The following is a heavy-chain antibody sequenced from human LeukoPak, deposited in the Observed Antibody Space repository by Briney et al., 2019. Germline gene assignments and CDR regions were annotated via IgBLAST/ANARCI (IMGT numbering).Heavy chain of an antibody. Sequence: PGGSLRLSCAASGFTFSSYEMNWVRQAPGKGLEWVSYISSSGSTMYYADSVRGRFTISRDNAKNSLYLQMNSLRVEDTAVYYCARDGVGADGIDYWGQGTLVTVSS. CDR3: ARDGVGADGIDY. D-gene: IGHD1-26*01. CDR2: ISSSGSTM. J-gene: IGHJ4*02. V-gene: IGHV3-48*03. CDR1: GFTFSSYE.